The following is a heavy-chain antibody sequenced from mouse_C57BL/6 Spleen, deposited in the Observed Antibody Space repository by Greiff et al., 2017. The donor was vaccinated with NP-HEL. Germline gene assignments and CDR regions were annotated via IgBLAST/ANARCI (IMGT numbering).Heavy chain of an antibody. CDR1: GYSITSGYY. CDR3: ARDGKWGFAY. V-gene: IGHV3-6*01. Sequence: EVKLVESGPGLVKPSQSLSLTCSVTGYSITSGYYWNWIRQFPGNKLEWMGYISYDGSNNYNPSLKNRISITRDTSKNQFFLKLNSVTTEDTATYYCARDGKWGFAYWGQGTLVTVSA. J-gene: IGHJ3*01. CDR2: ISYDGSN. D-gene: IGHD1-3*01.